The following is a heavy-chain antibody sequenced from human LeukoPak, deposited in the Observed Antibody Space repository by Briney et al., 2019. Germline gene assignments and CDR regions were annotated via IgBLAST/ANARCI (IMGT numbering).Heavy chain of an antibody. CDR2: IIPIFGTA. D-gene: IGHD2-2*01. Sequence: ASVKVSCKASGYTFTSYGISWVRQAPGQGLEWMGGIIPIFGTANYAQKFQGRVTITADESTSTAYMELSSLRSEDTAVYYCARAPSDYCSSTSCYGGMDVWGQGTTVTVSS. V-gene: IGHV1-69*13. CDR1: GYTFTSYG. CDR3: ARAPSDYCSSTSCYGGMDV. J-gene: IGHJ6*02.